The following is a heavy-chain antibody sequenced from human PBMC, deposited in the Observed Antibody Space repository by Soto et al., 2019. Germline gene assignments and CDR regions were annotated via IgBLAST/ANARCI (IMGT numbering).Heavy chain of an antibody. CDR3: AGGGRVCCYDGGSGCYNP. V-gene: IGHV4-34*01. CDR2: INHSGST. D-gene: IGHD3-10*01. J-gene: IGHJ5*02. Sequence: WLRQPPGXGLEWIGEINHSGSTNYNPSLKSRVTISVDTSKNQFSLKLSSVTAADTAVYVCAGGGRVCCYDGGSGCYNPGGQGTLVTVSS.